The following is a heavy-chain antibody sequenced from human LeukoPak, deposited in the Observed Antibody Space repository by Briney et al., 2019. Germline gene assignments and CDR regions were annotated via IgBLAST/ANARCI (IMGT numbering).Heavy chain of an antibody. J-gene: IGHJ1*01. D-gene: IGHD1-26*01. V-gene: IGHV3-30*04. CDR3: ARDIGSGSYYGYFQH. CDR1: GFTFSSYA. Sequence: GGSLRLSCAASGFTFSSYAMHWVRQAPGKGLEWVAVTSYDGSNKYYADSVKGRFTISRDNSKNTLYLQMNSLRAEDTAVYYCARDIGSGSYYGYFQHWGQGTLVTVSS. CDR2: TSYDGSNK.